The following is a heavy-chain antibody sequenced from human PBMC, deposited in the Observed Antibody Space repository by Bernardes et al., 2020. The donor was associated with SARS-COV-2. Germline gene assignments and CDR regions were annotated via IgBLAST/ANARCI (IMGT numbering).Heavy chain of an antibody. CDR3: VGPNRYRNGAPYYRGADV. J-gene: IGHJ6*02. Sequence: GGSLRLSCAASGISFSNAWLNWVRQAPGKGLEWVGRIKSKVDGGTIDYAAPVKGSFTISRDDSQNMLYLQMNSLKIEDTAVYYCVGPNRYRNGAPYYRGADVWGQGTTVTVSS. V-gene: IGHV3-15*07. CDR1: GISFSNAW. CDR2: IKSKVDGGTI. D-gene: IGHD3-22*01.